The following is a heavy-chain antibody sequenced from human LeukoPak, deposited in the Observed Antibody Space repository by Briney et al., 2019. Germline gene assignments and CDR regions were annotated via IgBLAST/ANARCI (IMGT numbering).Heavy chain of an antibody. CDR2: INPSGGST. J-gene: IGHJ5*02. Sequence: GASVKVSCKASGYTFTSYYMHWVRQAPGQGLEWMGIINPSGGSTSYAQKFQGRVTMTRDTSTSTVYMELSSLRSEDTAVYYCARAKWVGTTDNWFDPWGQGTLVTVSS. CDR1: GYTFTSYY. D-gene: IGHD1-1*01. CDR3: ARAKWVGTTDNWFDP. V-gene: IGHV1-46*01.